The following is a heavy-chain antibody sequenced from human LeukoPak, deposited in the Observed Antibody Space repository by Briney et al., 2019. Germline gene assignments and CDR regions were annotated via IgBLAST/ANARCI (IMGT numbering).Heavy chain of an antibody. CDR3: ARDLMWLVDY. J-gene: IGHJ4*02. CDR1: GFIFIDYD. V-gene: IGHV3-30*04. Sequence: GGSLRPSCAASGFIFIDYDFHWVRQAPGKGLEWLAYISKDAAFMFYADSVRGRFTVSRDNSKRTVYLQLNSLRAEDTALYYCARDLMWLVDYWGQGTLVTVSS. CDR2: ISKDAAFM. D-gene: IGHD6-19*01.